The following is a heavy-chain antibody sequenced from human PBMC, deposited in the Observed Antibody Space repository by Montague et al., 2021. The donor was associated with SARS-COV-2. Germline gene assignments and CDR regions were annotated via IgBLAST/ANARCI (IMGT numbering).Heavy chain of an antibody. D-gene: IGHD2-2*01. V-gene: IGHV2-5*01. Sequence: PALVKPTQTLTLTCTFSGFSLKTSGEGVGWIRQSPGKAPEWLALIYWSDDKNYSPSLKSRLTISKDTPKNQVVLSMTNMGPVDTATYYCAHPRAYCSDTTCYRNWNCDLWGRGTLVTVSS. CDR1: GFSLKTSGEG. CDR2: IYWSDDK. J-gene: IGHJ2*01. CDR3: AHPRAYCSDTTCYRNWNCDL.